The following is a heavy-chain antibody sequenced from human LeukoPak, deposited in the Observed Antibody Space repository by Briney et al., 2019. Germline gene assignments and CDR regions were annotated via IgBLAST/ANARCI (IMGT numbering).Heavy chain of an antibody. J-gene: IGHJ6*03. CDR1: GFTFSNYW. D-gene: IGHD3-10*01. CDR3: ARASKSYYNVDYYYYMDV. Sequence: GGPLRLSCAASGFTFSNYWMHWVRQAPGKGLVWVSRINSDGSSTNYADSVKGRFTISRDNAKNTLYLHMNSLRAEDTAVYYCARASKSYYNVDYYYYMDVWGKGTTVTISS. V-gene: IGHV3-74*01. CDR2: INSDGSST.